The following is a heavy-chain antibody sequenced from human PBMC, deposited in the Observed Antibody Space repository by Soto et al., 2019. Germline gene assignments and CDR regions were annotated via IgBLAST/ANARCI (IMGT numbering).Heavy chain of an antibody. CDR3: AKAPDSSGYYYYYGMDV. V-gene: IGHV3-23*01. D-gene: IGHD3-22*01. CDR2: ISGSGGST. CDR1: GFTFSSYA. J-gene: IGHJ6*02. Sequence: GGSLRLSCAASGFTFSSYAMSWVRQAPGKGLEWVSAISGSGGSTYYADSVKGRFTISRDNSKNTLYLQMNSLSAEDTAVYYCAKAPDSSGYYYYYGMDVWGQGTTVTVSS.